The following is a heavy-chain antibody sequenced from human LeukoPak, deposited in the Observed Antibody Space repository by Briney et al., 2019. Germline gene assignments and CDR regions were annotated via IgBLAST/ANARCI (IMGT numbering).Heavy chain of an antibody. V-gene: IGHV4-39*01. J-gene: IGHJ4*02. D-gene: IGHD2-15*01. CDR3: ARGGRVVVVAARFDY. Sequence: SETLSLTCTVSGGSISSSSYYWGWIRQPPGKGLEWIGSIYYSGSTYYNPSLKSRVTISVDTSKNQFSLKLSSVTAADTAVYYCARGGRVVVVAARFDYWGQGTLVTVSS. CDR1: GGSISSSSYY. CDR2: IYYSGST.